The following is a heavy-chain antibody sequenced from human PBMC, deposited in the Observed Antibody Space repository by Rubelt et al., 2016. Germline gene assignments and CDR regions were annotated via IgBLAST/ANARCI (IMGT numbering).Heavy chain of an antibody. CDR3: ASQSSSGWYAFDI. V-gene: IGHV4-34*01. D-gene: IGHD6-19*01. Sequence: VQLQQWGAGLLKPSETLSLTCAVYGGSFSGYYWSWIRQPPGKGLEWIGEINHSGSTNYNPSLTSRVTISVDTSKNQFSLKLRSVTAADTAVYYCASQSSSGWYAFDIRGQGTMVTVSS. J-gene: IGHJ3*02. CDR2: INHSGST. CDR1: GGSFSGYY.